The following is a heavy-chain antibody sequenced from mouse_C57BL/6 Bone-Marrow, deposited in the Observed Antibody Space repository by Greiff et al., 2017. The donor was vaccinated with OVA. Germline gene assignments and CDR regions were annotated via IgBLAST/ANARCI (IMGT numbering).Heavy chain of an antibody. CDR2: IDPENGDT. CDR3: TYSNFDY. V-gene: IGHV14-4*01. D-gene: IGHD2-5*01. CDR1: GFNIKDDY. J-gene: IGHJ2*01. Sequence: DVKLQESGAELVRPGASVKLSCTASGFNIKDDYMHWVKQRPEQGLEWIGWIDPENGDTEYASKFQGKATITAYTSSNTAYLQLSSLTSEDTAVYYCTYSNFDYWGQGTTLTVSS.